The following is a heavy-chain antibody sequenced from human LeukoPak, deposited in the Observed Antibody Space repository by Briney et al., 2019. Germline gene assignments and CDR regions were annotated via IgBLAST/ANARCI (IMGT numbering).Heavy chain of an antibody. CDR1: GSSISYYY. D-gene: IGHD6-13*01. Sequence: SETLSLTCTVSGSSISYYYWSWIRQFPGKGLEWIGHIYHSGSTNYNPSFKSRVTMSVDTSKNHFSLKLSSVTAADTAVYYCVRHAATRHNYGMDVWGQGTTVIVSS. J-gene: IGHJ6*02. V-gene: IGHV4-59*08. CDR3: VRHAATRHNYGMDV. CDR2: IYHSGST.